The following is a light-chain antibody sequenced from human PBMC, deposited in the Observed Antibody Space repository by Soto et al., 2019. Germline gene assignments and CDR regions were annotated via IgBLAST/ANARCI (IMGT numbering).Light chain of an antibody. CDR1: NGGVGNYNL. CDR3: CSYVGSSTSYV. V-gene: IGLV2-23*02. J-gene: IGLJ1*01. Sequence: ALTQPPPLSGSPGQAITIPFPGTNGGVGNYNLVSWYQQHPGKAPRLMIYEVNKWPSGVSNRFSGSKSGNTASLTISGLQAEDEADYYCCSYVGSSTSYVFGTGTKVTVL. CDR2: EVN.